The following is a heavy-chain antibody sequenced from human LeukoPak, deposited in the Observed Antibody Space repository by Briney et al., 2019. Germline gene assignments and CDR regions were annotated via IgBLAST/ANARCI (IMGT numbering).Heavy chain of an antibody. J-gene: IGHJ6*02. Sequence: GGSLRLSCAASGFTFSSYSMNWVRQAPGKGLEWVSYISSSSSTIYYADSVKGRFTISRDNAKNSLYLQMNSLRAEDTAVYYCARDSEDYYYGMDVWGQGTTVTVSS. CDR1: GFTFSSYS. D-gene: IGHD1-26*01. CDR2: ISSSSSTI. V-gene: IGHV3-48*04. CDR3: ARDSEDYYYGMDV.